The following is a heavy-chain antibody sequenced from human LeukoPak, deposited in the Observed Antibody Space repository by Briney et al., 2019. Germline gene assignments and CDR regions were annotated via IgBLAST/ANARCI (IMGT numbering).Heavy chain of an antibody. J-gene: IGHJ4*02. V-gene: IGHV3-48*01. D-gene: IGHD4-17*01. Sequence: GGSLRLSCAASGFTFSSYSMNWVRQAPGKGLEWVSYISSSSSTIYYADSVKGRFTISRDNAKNSLYLQMNSLRAEDTAVYYCARDRDDSTTVTTPLYFDYWGQGTLVTVSS. CDR2: ISSSSSTI. CDR1: GFTFSSYS. CDR3: ARDRDDSTTVTTPLYFDY.